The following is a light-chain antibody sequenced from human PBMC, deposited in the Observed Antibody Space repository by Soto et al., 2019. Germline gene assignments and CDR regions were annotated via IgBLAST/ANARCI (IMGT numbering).Light chain of an antibody. CDR3: GSFTSSSTWV. J-gene: IGLJ3*02. Sequence: QSALTQPASVSGSPGQSITISCTGTSSDVDGYNYVSWYQQHPGKAPKLMIYEVSNRPSGVSSRFSGSKSGNTASLTISGLQAEDEADYYCGSFTSSSTWVFGGGTKLTVL. V-gene: IGLV2-14*01. CDR2: EVS. CDR1: SSDVDGYNY.